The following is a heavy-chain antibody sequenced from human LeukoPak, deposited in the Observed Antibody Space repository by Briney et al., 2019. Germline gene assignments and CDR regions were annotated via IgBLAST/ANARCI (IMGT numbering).Heavy chain of an antibody. Sequence: GGSLRLSCAASGFTFSDYYMSWIRQAPGKGLEWVSYISSSSSYTNYADSVKGRFTISRDSAKNSLYLQMNSLRDEDTAVYYCATEKAFAFDIWGQGTVVTVSS. J-gene: IGHJ3*02. CDR2: ISSSSSYT. CDR3: ATEKAFAFDI. CDR1: GFTFSDYY. V-gene: IGHV3-11*06.